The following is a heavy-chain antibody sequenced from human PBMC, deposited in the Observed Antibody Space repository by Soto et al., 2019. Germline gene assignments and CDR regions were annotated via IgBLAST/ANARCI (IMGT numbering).Heavy chain of an antibody. D-gene: IGHD2-15*01. CDR3: ARGDVVVVAATRDYYYYMDV. J-gene: IGHJ6*03. Sequence: SETPSLTCAVYGGSFSGYYWTWIRQPPGKGLEWIGEINHGGSTNYNPSLKSRVTMSVDTSKNQFSLKLTSVTAADTAVYYCARGDVVVVAATRDYYYYMDVWDKGTTVTXSS. CDR1: GGSFSGYY. V-gene: IGHV4-34*01. CDR2: INHGGST.